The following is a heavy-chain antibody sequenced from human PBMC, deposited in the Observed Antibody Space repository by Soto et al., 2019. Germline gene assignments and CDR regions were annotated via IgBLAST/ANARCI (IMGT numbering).Heavy chain of an antibody. V-gene: IGHV1-2*04. Sequence: QVQLVQSGAEVQKPGASVKVSCKASGYTFTGYYMHWVRQAPGQGLEWMGRINPNSGGTNYAQKFQGWVTMTRVTSISTAYMELSRLRSDDTAVDYCARDLRELLPPHNYYCYYGMDVWGQGTTVTVSS. CDR2: INPNSGGT. J-gene: IGHJ6*02. D-gene: IGHD1-26*01. CDR3: ARDLRELLPPHNYYCYYGMDV. CDR1: GYTFTGYY.